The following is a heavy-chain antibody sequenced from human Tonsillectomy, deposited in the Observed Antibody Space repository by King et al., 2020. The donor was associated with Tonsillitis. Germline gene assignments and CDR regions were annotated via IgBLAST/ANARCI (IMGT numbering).Heavy chain of an antibody. CDR1: GFTLSSYG. Sequence: VQLVESGGGVVQPGRSLRLSCAASGFTLSSYGMHWVRQAPGKGLEWVAVIWYDGSNKYYADSVKGRFTNSRDNSKNTVYLQMNRLRAEDTAVYYCARDNGYFDYWGQGTLVSVSS. J-gene: IGHJ4*02. CDR2: IWYDGSNK. D-gene: IGHD2-8*01. V-gene: IGHV3-33*08. CDR3: ARDNGYFDY.